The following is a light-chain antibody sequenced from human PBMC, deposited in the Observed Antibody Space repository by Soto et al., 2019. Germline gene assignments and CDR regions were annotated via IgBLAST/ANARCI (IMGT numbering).Light chain of an antibody. CDR3: QHYNSYSEA. CDR2: GAS. V-gene: IGKV1-5*01. Sequence: DIQMTQSPSTLSGSVVDRVTITCRASQTISSWLAWYQQKPGKAPKLLIYGASNLQSGVPPRFSGSGSGTDFTLTISSLQPDDFATYYCQHYNSYSEAFGQGTKVDIK. CDR1: QTISSW. J-gene: IGKJ1*01.